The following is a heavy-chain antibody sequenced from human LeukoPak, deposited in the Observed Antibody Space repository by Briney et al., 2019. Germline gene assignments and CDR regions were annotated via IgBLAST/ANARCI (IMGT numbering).Heavy chain of an antibody. CDR2: IRYDGSNK. D-gene: IGHD6-6*01. Sequence: GGSLRLSCAASGFTFSSYGMHWVRQAPGKGLEWVAFIRYDGSNKYYADSVKGRFTISRDNSKNTLYLQMNSLRAEDTAVYYCAKDFRGYSSSFDYWGQGTLVTVSS. CDR3: AKDFRGYSSSFDY. CDR1: GFTFSSYG. J-gene: IGHJ4*02. V-gene: IGHV3-30*02.